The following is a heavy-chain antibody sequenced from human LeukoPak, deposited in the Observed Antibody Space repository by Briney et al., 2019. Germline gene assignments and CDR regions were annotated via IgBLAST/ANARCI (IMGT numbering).Heavy chain of an antibody. CDR2: IKAKTDGGTA. CDR3: STGGGTNDF. CDR1: GFSFNNAW. Sequence: GGSLRLSCVVSGFSFNNAWVGWVRQAPGKGLEWVGRIKAKTDGGTADYAAPVKGRFTTSRDDSKNTVFLQMDSLKIEDTAVYFCSTGGGTNDFWGQGALVTVSS. J-gene: IGHJ4*02. D-gene: IGHD1-1*01. V-gene: IGHV3-15*01.